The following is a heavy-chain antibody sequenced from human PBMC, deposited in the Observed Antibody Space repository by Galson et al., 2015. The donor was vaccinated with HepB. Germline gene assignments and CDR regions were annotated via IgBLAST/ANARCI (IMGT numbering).Heavy chain of an antibody. Sequence: SVKVSCKASGYTFTSYAMNWVRQAPGQGLEWIGWVNTKTGNPTYAQGFTGRFIFSVATSVSTAYLQISSLKSEDTAVYYCARDGGSGDYLWNYYYFDYWGQGTLVTVSS. V-gene: IGHV7-4-1*02. CDR2: VNTKTGNP. D-gene: IGHD4-17*01. CDR3: ARDGGSGDYLWNYYYFDY. CDR1: GYTFTSYA. J-gene: IGHJ4*02.